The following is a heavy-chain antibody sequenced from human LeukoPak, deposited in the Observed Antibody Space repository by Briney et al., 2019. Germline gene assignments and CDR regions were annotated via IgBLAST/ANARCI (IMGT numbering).Heavy chain of an antibody. CDR2: ISGSGGST. CDR3: AKPRRPLIAAAGPGFDY. V-gene: IGHV3-23*01. Sequence: GGSLRLSCAASGFTFSSYAMSWVRQAPGKGLEWVSAISGSGGSTYYADSVKGRFTISRDNSKNTLYLQMNSLRAEDTAVYYCAKPRRPLIAAAGPGFDYWGQGTLVTVSS. J-gene: IGHJ4*02. D-gene: IGHD6-13*01. CDR1: GFTFSSYA.